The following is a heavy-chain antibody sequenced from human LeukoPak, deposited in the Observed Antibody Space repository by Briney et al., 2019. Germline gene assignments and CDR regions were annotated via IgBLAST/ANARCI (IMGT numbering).Heavy chain of an antibody. D-gene: IGHD1-26*01. Sequence: GGSLRLSCAASGFTFSSYWMHWVRQAPGKGLVWVSRINTDGSSTSYADSVKGRFTISRDNAKNTLYLQMNSLRAEDTAVYYCAKNGIVGATEYWGQGTLVTVSS. CDR1: GFTFSSYW. V-gene: IGHV3-74*01. J-gene: IGHJ4*02. CDR2: INTDGSST. CDR3: AKNGIVGATEY.